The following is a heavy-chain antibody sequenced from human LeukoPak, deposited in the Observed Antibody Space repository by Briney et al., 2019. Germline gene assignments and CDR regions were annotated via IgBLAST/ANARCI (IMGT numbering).Heavy chain of an antibody. CDR3: ARIMEYYDFTPRGFDI. V-gene: IGHV1-2*02. Sequence: ASVKVSCKASGYTFIGHFIHWVRQAPGQGLEWMGWMNPDSGGTNYAQKFQDRVTMNRDTSITTAYMELSRLTSDDTAIYYCARIMEYYDFTPRGFDIWGQGTMVAVSS. J-gene: IGHJ3*02. D-gene: IGHD3/OR15-3a*01. CDR1: GYTFIGHF. CDR2: MNPDSGGT.